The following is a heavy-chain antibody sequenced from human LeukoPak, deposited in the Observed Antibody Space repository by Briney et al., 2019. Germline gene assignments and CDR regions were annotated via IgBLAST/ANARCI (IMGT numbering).Heavy chain of an antibody. CDR1: GFTFSSYS. CDR2: ISSSSSYI. CDR3: ARERAYSGYEFDY. V-gene: IGHV3-21*01. Sequence: GGSLRLSCAASGFTFSSYSMSWVRQAPGKGLEWVSSISSSSSYIYYADSVKGRFTISRDNAKNSLYLQMNSLRAEDTAVYYCARERAYSGYEFDYWGQGTLVTVSS. J-gene: IGHJ4*02. D-gene: IGHD5-12*01.